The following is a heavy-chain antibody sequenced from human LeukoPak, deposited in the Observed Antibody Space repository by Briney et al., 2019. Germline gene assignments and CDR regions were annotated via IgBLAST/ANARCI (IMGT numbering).Heavy chain of an antibody. CDR1: GGSISSYY. J-gene: IGHJ4*02. Sequence: SETLSLTCTVSGGSISSYYWSWIRQPPGKGLEWIGYIYYSRSTNYNPSLKSRVTISVDTSKNQFSLKLSSVTAADTAVYYCARLRPGSSWDSSVDYWGQGTLVTVSS. V-gene: IGHV4-59*08. CDR3: ARLRPGSSWDSSVDY. D-gene: IGHD6-13*01. CDR2: IYYSRST.